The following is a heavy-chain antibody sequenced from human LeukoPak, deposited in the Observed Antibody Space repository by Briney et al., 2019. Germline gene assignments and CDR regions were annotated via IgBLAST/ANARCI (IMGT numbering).Heavy chain of an antibody. CDR2: IYPSRST. CDR1: GASISNYY. Sequence: PSETLSLTCTVSGASISNYYWSWIRQPPGKGLEWIGYIYPSRSTYYNPSLKSRVTISADADKSQFSLKLRSVTAADTAVYYCARDQISTTWYGAFDIWGQGTMVSVSS. CDR3: ARDQISTTWYGAFDI. J-gene: IGHJ3*02. V-gene: IGHV4-59*01. D-gene: IGHD6-13*01.